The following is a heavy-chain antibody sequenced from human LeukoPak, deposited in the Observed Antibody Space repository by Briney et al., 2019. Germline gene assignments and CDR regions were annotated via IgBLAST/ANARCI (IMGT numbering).Heavy chain of an antibody. Sequence: GGSLRLSCAASGFTFSSYAMHWVRQAPGKGLEWVAVISYDGSNKYYADSVKGRFTISRDNSKNTLYLQMNSLRAEDTAVYYCARDQVGYYDSSGYYPNWGQGTLVTVSS. CDR2: ISYDGSNK. J-gene: IGHJ4*02. D-gene: IGHD3-22*01. CDR3: ARDQVGYYDSSGYYPN. V-gene: IGHV3-30-3*01. CDR1: GFTFSSYA.